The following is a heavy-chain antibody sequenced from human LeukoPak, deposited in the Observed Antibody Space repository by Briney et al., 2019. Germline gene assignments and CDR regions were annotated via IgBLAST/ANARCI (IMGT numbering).Heavy chain of an antibody. CDR3: ARLHRDTAMATTKYYYYYYRDV. J-gene: IGHJ6*03. V-gene: IGHV5-51*01. Sequence: GESVTISRTGYGYRVISYWIGWVSQMPGKCLEWLGIIYPGESDTRYSPSFQGQVTISADKAISTASMQWSSLKASDTAMYYCARLHRDTAMATTKYYYYYYRDVWGKGTTVTVSS. CDR2: IYPGESDT. CDR1: GYRVISYW. D-gene: IGHD5-18*01.